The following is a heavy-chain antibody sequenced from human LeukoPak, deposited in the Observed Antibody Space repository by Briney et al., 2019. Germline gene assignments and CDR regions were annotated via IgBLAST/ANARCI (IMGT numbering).Heavy chain of an antibody. CDR2: INPNSGGK. J-gene: IGHJ4*02. CDR1: GYTFTRYY. CDR3: AREDTAAAVYYFDY. V-gene: IGHV1-2*02. D-gene: IGHD6-13*01. Sequence: ASVKVSCKACGYTFTRYYMHWVRQAAGRGLAGMGWINPNSGGKNYPQKLQGRVTMTRDTSISTAYMELSRLRSDDTAVYYCAREDTAAAVYYFDYWGQGTLVTVSS.